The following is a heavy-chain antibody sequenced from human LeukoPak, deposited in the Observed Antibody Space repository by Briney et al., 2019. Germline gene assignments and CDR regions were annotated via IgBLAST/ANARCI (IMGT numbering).Heavy chain of an antibody. V-gene: IGHV4-38-2*02. D-gene: IGHD6-13*01. J-gene: IGHJ5*02. CDR1: GDSISRYY. Sequence: SETLSLTCTVSGDSISRYYWSWIRQPPGKGLEWIGSIYHSGSTYYNPSLKSRVTISVDTSKNQFSLKLSSVTAADTAVYYCARVIAEAGLGECFAPGGQEPLVTVS. CDR2: IYHSGST. CDR3: ARVIAEAGLGECFAP.